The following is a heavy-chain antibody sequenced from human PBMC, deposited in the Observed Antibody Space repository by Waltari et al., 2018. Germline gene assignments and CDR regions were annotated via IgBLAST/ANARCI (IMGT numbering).Heavy chain of an antibody. Sequence: QVQLVQSWAEVKKPGASVNVSCKASGYTFTVYYMHWVRQSPGQGLEWMGRINANSGGTNYAQKVQGRVTMTRDTSISTAYRELSRLRSDDTAVEYCARASIAALYNWFDPWGQGTLVTVSS. CDR2: INANSGGT. CDR1: GYTFTVYY. V-gene: IGHV1-2*06. CDR3: ARASIAALYNWFDP. D-gene: IGHD6-6*01. J-gene: IGHJ5*02.